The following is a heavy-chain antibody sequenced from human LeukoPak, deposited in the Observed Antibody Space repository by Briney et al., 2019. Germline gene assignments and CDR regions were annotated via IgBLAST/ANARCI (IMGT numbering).Heavy chain of an antibody. CDR3: AHRYCSGGFCYFDY. J-gene: IGHJ4*02. CDR2: IYWDDDK. CDR1: GFSLSTSGVS. V-gene: IGHV2-5*02. D-gene: IGHD2-15*01. Sequence: SGPTLVKPTQTLTLTCTFSGFSLSTSGVSVGWIRQPPGKALEWLALIYWDDDKRYSPSLESRLTITKDTSKNQVVLTMTNMDPVDTATFYCAHRYCSGGFCYFDYWGQGTLVTVSS.